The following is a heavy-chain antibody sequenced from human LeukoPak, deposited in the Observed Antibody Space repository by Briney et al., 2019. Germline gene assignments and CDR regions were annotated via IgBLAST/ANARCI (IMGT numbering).Heavy chain of an antibody. J-gene: IGHJ4*02. CDR2: IKYDGSEK. CDR1: GFTFGGYW. Sequence: GGSLRLSCGASGFTFGGYWMYWVRQAPGKGLEWVANIKYDGSEKNYVDSVKGRFTISRDNAKNSLYLQMNSLRAEDTALYYCARDGVSSSPDFDYWGQGTLVTVSS. D-gene: IGHD6-6*01. CDR3: ARDGVSSSPDFDY. V-gene: IGHV3-7*01.